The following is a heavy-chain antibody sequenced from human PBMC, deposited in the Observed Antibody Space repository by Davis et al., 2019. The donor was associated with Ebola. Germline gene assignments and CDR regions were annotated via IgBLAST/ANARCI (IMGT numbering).Heavy chain of an antibody. V-gene: IGHV1-69*10. CDR2: IIPILGIA. Sequence: SVKVSCKASGGTFSSSAISWVRQAPGQGLEWMGGIIPILGIANYAQKFQGRVTITADESTSTAYMELSSLRSEDKAVYYCASGLVRGESYWYFDLWGRGTLVTVSS. CDR1: GGTFSSSA. J-gene: IGHJ2*01. CDR3: ASGLVRGESYWYFDL. D-gene: IGHD6-6*01.